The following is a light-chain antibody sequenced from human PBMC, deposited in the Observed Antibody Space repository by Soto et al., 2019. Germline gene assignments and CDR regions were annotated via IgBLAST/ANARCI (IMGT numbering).Light chain of an antibody. CDR2: HVS. CDR3: SSYTSSSTYV. J-gene: IGLJ1*01. V-gene: IGLV2-14*03. CDR1: SSDFGGYNY. Sequence: QSALTQPASVSWSPGQSITISCTGTSSDFGGYNYVSWYQQYPGKVPKLLIYHVSNRPSGVSNRFSGSKSGNTASLTISGLQAEDEADYYCSSYTSSSTYVFGTGTKLTVL.